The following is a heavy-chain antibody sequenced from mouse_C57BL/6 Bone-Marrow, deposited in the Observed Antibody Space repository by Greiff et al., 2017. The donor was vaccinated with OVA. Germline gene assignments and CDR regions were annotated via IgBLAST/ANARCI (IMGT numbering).Heavy chain of an antibody. J-gene: IGHJ2*01. CDR1: GYAFSSYW. CDR3: ARATVVGKNYFDY. Sequence: QVQLQQSGAELVKPGASVKISCKASGYAFSSYWMNWVKQRPGKGLEWIGQIYPGDGDTNYNGKFTGKATLTADKSSSTAYMQLSSLTSEDSAVYFCARATVVGKNYFDYWGQGTTLTVSS. CDR2: IYPGDGDT. D-gene: IGHD1-1*01. V-gene: IGHV1-80*01.